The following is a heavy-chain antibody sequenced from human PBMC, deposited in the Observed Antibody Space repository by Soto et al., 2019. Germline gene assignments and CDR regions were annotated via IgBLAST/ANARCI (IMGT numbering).Heavy chain of an antibody. Sequence: QLQLQESGSGLVKPSQTLSLTCAVSGGSIISDGYSWSWIRQPPGKGLQWIGHIYEGGNTYYTPSLESRVAISTDKSKYQFSLRLSSVTAADTAVYYCVRRSPEDAFDIWGQGTMVTVSP. CDR2: IYEGGNT. V-gene: IGHV4-30-2*01. CDR3: VRRSPEDAFDI. CDR1: GGSIISDGYS. J-gene: IGHJ3*02.